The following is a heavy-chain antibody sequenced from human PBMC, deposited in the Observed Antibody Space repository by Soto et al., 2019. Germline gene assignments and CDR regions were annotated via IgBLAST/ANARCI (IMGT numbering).Heavy chain of an antibody. V-gene: IGHV1-46*01. CDR3: AANSGSYYAAFDI. Sequence: QVQLVQSGAEVKKPGASVKVSCKASGYTFTSYYMHWVRQAPGQGLEWMGIINPSGGSTSYAQKFQGRVTMTRDTSTSTVYMELSSLRSEDTAVYYCAANSGSYYAAFDIWGQGTMVTVSS. J-gene: IGHJ3*02. CDR1: GYTFTSYY. CDR2: INPSGGST. D-gene: IGHD1-26*01.